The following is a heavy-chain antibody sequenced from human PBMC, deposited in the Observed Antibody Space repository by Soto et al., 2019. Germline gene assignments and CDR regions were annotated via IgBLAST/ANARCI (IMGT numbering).Heavy chain of an antibody. J-gene: IGHJ4*02. D-gene: IGHD5-12*01. Sequence: QVQLVESGGGVVQPGRSLRLSCAASGFTFSSYGMHWVRQAPGKGLEWVAVISYDGSNKYYADSVKGRFTISRDNSKNTLDLQMNSLRSEYTAVYYCAKDSPWLQYHFDYWGQGTLVTVSS. CDR3: AKDSPWLQYHFDY. CDR2: ISYDGSNK. V-gene: IGHV3-30*18. CDR1: GFTFSSYG.